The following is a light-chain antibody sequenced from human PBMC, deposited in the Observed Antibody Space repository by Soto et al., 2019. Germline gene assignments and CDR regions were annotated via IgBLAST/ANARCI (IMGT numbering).Light chain of an antibody. CDR1: QSVGSN. V-gene: IGKV3-15*01. Sequence: EIVITQSPATLSVSPGERATLSCRASQSVGSNLAWYQQKPGQAPRLLIYGASTSATGIPARFSGSGSGTEFTLTISSLQSEDFAIYFCQQYNNWPPDRTFGQGTKVEIK. CDR2: GAS. CDR3: QQYNNWPPDRT. J-gene: IGKJ1*01.